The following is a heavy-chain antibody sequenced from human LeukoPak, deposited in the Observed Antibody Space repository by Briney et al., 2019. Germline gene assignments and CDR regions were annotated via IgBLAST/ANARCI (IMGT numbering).Heavy chain of an antibody. V-gene: IGHV4-34*01. CDR3: ARGSGYCSSTSCTWYYYYYGMDV. Sequence: SETLSLTCAVYGGSFSGYYWSWIRQPPGKGLEWIGEINHSGSTNYNPSLKSRVTISVDTSKNQFSLKLSSVTAADTAVYYCARGSGYCSSTSCTWYYYYYGMDVWGQGTTVTVSS. D-gene: IGHD2-2*03. CDR1: GGSFSGYY. CDR2: INHSGST. J-gene: IGHJ6*02.